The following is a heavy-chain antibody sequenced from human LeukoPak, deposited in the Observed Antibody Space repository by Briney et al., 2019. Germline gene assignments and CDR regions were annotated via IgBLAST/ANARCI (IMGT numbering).Heavy chain of an antibody. CDR1: GGSFSGYY. J-gene: IGHJ5*02. CDR2: INHSGST. D-gene: IGHD2-2*01. Sequence: SETLSLTCAVYGGSFSGYYWSWIRQPPGKGLEWIREINHSGSTNYNPSLKSRVTISVDTSKNQFSLKLSSVTAADTAVYYCARVPGQVPAAIFRRYWFDPWGQGTLVTVSS. CDR3: ARVPGQVPAAIFRRYWFDP. V-gene: IGHV4-34*01.